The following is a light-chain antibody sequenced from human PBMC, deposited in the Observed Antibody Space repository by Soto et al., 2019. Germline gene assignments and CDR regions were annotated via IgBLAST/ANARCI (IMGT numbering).Light chain of an antibody. CDR3: QQYNNWPPKIT. CDR1: QSVSSS. V-gene: IGKV3-15*01. CDR2: GAS. J-gene: IGKJ5*01. Sequence: EIVMTQSPATLSVSPGERATLSCRASQSVSSSLAWYQQKPGQAPRLLIYGASARATGIPARFSGSGSGIEFTLTINNLQSEDFAVYYCQQYNNWPPKITFGQGTRLEIK.